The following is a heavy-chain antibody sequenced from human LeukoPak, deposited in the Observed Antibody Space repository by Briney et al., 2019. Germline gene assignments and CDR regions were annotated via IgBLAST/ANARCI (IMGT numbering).Heavy chain of an antibody. CDR3: ARDQWGHSGSYYVDY. Sequence: GGSLRLSCAASGFTFSNYYMSWIRQAPGKGLEWVSYISNTGSNIYYADSVKGRFTISRDNAKNSLYLQMNVLRAEDTAVYYCARDQWGHSGSYYVDYWGQGTLVTVSS. J-gene: IGHJ4*02. CDR1: GFTFSNYY. CDR2: ISNTGSNI. V-gene: IGHV3-11*01. D-gene: IGHD1-26*01.